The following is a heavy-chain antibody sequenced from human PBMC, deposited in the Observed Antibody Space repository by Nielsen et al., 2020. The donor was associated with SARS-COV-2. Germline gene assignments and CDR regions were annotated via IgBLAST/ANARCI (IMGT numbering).Heavy chain of an antibody. CDR3: AREGGYGAFDI. V-gene: IGHV3-21*01. CDR1: GFTFSSYS. CDR2: ISSSSSYI. J-gene: IGHJ3*02. D-gene: IGHD5-12*01. Sequence: GESLKISCAASGFTFSSYSMNWVRQAPGKGLEWVSSISSSSSYIYYADSVKGRFTISRDNAKNSLYLQMNSLRAEDTAVYYCAREGGYGAFDIWGQGTMVTVS.